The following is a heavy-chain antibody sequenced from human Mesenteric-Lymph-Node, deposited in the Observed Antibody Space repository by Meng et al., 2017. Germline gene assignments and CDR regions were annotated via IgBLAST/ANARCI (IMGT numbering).Heavy chain of an antibody. CDR1: GFTFSSYS. D-gene: IGHD5-18*01. CDR3: ARGVVGYSYGFWFDP. J-gene: IGHJ5*02. V-gene: IGHV3-21*01. CDR2: ISSSSSYI. Sequence: GESLKISCASSGFTFSSYSMNWVRQAPGKGLEWVSSISSSSSYIYYADSVKGRFTISRDNAKNSLYLQMNSLRAEDTAVYYCARGVVGYSYGFWFDPWGQGTLVTVSS.